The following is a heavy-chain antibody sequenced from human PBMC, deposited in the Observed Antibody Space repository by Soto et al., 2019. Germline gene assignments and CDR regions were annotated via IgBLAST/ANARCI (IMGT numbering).Heavy chain of an antibody. CDR2: ISAYNGNT. D-gene: IGHD5-18*01. Sequence: QVQLVQSGAEVKKPGASVKVSCKASGYTFTSYGISWVRQAPGQGLEWMGWISAYNGNTNYAQKLQGRVTLTPDTSTSTAYMELRSLRSADTAVYYCARAPLYSYGHGGWFDPWGQGTLVTVSS. CDR1: GYTFTSYG. CDR3: ARAPLYSYGHGGWFDP. J-gene: IGHJ5*02. V-gene: IGHV1-18*01.